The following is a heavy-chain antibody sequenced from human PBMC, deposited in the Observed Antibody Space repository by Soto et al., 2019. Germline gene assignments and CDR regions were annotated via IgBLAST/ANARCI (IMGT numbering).Heavy chain of an antibody. V-gene: IGHV3-9*01. J-gene: IGHJ1*01. CDR1: GFTFDDYA. CDR2: INWNSGSI. D-gene: IGHD6-13*01. CDR3: VKDESINWYSGHFRH. Sequence: GGSLRLSCAASGFTFDDYAMHWARQVPGKGLEWVSGINWNSGSIGYADSVKGRFAISRDNAKNSLHLQMNSLRAEDTAFYYCVKDESINWYSGHFRHWGQGTLVTVSS.